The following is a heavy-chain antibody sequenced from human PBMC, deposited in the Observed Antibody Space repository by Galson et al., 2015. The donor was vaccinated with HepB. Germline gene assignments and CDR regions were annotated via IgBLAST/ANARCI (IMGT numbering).Heavy chain of an antibody. CDR1: GYTFTTYA. CDR3: ARDLRWTRVAVTGICVY. CDR2: INAGNGNT. V-gene: IGHV1-3*01. J-gene: IGHJ4*02. Sequence: SVKVSCKAYGYTFTTYAMHWVRQAPGQRLEWMGWINAGNGNTKYSQKFQGRVTITRDTSASTSYLEVSSLRSEDTAVYYCARDLRWTRVAVTGICVYWGQGTLVTVSS. D-gene: IGHD6-19*01.